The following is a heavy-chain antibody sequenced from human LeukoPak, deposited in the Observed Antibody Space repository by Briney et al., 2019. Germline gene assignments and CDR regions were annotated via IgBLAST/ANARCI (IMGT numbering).Heavy chain of an antibody. V-gene: IGHV4-59*01. CDR3: ARVIPPFYDILTGYYIDVLKYFDY. J-gene: IGHJ4*02. Sequence: SETLSLTCTVSGGSLSSYYWSWIRQPPGKGLEWIGYIYYSGSTNYNPSLKSRVTISVDTSKNQFSLKLSSVTAADTAVYYCARVIPPFYDILTGYYIDVLKYFDYWGQGTLVTVSS. CDR1: GGSLSSYY. D-gene: IGHD3-9*01. CDR2: IYYSGST.